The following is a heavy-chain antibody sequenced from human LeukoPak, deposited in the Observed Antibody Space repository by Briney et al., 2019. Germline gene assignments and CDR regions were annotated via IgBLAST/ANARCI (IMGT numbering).Heavy chain of an antibody. J-gene: IGHJ4*02. CDR3: ARDNGHKGVDY. CDR1: GYTFTSYG. Sequence: ASVKVSRKASGYTFTSYGISWMRQAPGQGLEWMGWISGYNGNTNYVQKFQGRVAMTTDPSTSTIYMELRSLRVDDTALYYCARDNGHKGVDYWGQGTLVTVSS. D-gene: IGHD2-8*01. V-gene: IGHV1-18*01. CDR2: ISGYNGNT.